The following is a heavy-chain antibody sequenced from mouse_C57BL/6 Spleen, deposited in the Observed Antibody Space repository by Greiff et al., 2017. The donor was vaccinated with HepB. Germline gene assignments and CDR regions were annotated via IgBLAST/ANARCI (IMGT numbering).Heavy chain of an antibody. D-gene: IGHD3-2*02. CDR1: GFNIKDDY. Sequence: EVQLQESGAELVRPGASVKLSCTASGFNIKDDYMHWVKQRPEQGLEWIGWIDPENGDTEYASKFQGKATIKADTSSNTAYLQLSSLTSEDTAVYYCITGGTAQATGFAYWGQGTLVTVSA. CDR3: ITGGTAQATGFAY. J-gene: IGHJ3*01. CDR2: IDPENGDT. V-gene: IGHV14-4*01.